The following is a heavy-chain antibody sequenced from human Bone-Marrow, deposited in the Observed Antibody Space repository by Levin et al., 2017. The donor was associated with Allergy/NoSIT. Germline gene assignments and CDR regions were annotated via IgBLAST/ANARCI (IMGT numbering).Heavy chain of an antibody. Sequence: GGSLRLSCAASGFTFSSYGMHWVRQAPGKGLEWVAVIWYDGSNKYYADSVKGRFTISRDNSKNTLYLQMNSLRAEDTAVYYCARDRSYDFWSGHPDAFDIWGQGTMVTVSS. J-gene: IGHJ3*02. CDR1: GFTFSSYG. V-gene: IGHV3-33*01. CDR2: IWYDGSNK. CDR3: ARDRSYDFWSGHPDAFDI. D-gene: IGHD3-3*01.